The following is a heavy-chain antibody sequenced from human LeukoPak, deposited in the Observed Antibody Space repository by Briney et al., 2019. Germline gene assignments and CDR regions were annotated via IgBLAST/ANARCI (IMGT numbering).Heavy chain of an antibody. V-gene: IGHV7-4-1*02. CDR2: INTDTGNP. J-gene: IGHJ3*02. Sequence: GASVKVSCKASGYTFTSYAMNWVRQAPGQGLEWMGWINTDTGNPTYAQGLTGRFVFSLDTSVSTAYLQISSLKAEDTAVYYCARANSGSYFFDAFDIRGQGTMVTVSS. CDR3: ARANSGSYFFDAFDI. D-gene: IGHD3-10*01. CDR1: GYTFTSYA.